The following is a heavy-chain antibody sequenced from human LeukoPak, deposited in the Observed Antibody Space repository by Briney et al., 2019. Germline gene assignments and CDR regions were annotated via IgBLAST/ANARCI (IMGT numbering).Heavy chain of an antibody. CDR3: ARSPHILTGENFDY. V-gene: IGHV1-2*02. J-gene: IGHJ4*02. D-gene: IGHD3-9*01. Sequence: ASVKVSCKASGYTFTSYGISWVRQAPGQGLEWMGWINLNSGGTNYAQKFQDRVTMTRDTFITTAYMELSRLRFDDTALYYCARSPHILTGENFDYWGQGTLVTVSS. CDR2: INLNSGGT. CDR1: GYTFTSYG.